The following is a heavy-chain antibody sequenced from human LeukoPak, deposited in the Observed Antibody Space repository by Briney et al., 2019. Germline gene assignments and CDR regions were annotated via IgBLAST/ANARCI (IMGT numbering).Heavy chain of an antibody. D-gene: IGHD1-26*01. CDR2: IYYIRNT. J-gene: IGHJ4*02. CDR1: GGSVGSAGYY. V-gene: IGHV4-61*08. CDR3: AKTQSQSGSYRYYFGY. Sequence: PSETLSLTCTVSGGSVGSAGYYWSWIRQPPGGGLEWIGYIYYIRNTNYNPSLKSRVTMSLDPSKNQFSLKLNSVTAADTAVYYCAKTQSQSGSYRYYFGYWGQGTLVTVSS.